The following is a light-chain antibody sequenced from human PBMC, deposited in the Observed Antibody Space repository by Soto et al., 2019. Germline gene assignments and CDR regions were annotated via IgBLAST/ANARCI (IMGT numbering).Light chain of an antibody. J-gene: IGKJ1*01. Sequence: DIQMTQSPSTLSASVGDRVTITCRASQSISNWLAWYQQKQGKAPKLLIYDASSLESGVPSRFSGSGSGTEFTLTISSLQPYDFATYYCQQYNSYWGTFCQGTKVEIK. CDR3: QQYNSYWGT. V-gene: IGKV1-5*01. CDR2: DAS. CDR1: QSISNW.